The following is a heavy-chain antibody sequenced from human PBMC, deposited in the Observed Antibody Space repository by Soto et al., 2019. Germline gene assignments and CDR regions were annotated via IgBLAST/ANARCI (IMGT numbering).Heavy chain of an antibody. Sequence: QVQLVESGGGVVQPGRSLRLSCAASGFTFSSYAMHWVRQAPGKGLEWVAVISYDGSNKYYADSVKGRFTISRDNSKNTLYLQMNSLRAEDTAVYYCASWELTTTYYFDYWGQGTLVTVSS. D-gene: IGHD1-26*01. V-gene: IGHV3-30-3*01. CDR1: GFTFSSYA. CDR3: ASWELTTTYYFDY. CDR2: ISYDGSNK. J-gene: IGHJ4*02.